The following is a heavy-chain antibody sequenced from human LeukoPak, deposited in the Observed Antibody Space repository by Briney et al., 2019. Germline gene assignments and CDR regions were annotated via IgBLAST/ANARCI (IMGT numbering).Heavy chain of an antibody. J-gene: IGHJ5*02. CDR1: GFTFSSYW. CDR2: IKQDGSEE. V-gene: IGHV3-7*01. CDR3: ARDKSSSSWSGFDP. D-gene: IGHD6-13*01. Sequence: PGGSLRLSCAASGFTFSSYWISWVRQAPGKGLEWVANIKQDGSEEYYVDSVKGRFTISGDNANNSLYLQMNSLRAEDTAVYYCARDKSSSSWSGFDPWGQGTLVTVSS.